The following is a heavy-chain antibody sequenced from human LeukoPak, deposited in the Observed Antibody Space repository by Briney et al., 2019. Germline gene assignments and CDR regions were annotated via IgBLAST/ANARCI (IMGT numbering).Heavy chain of an antibody. CDR3: AKDLPSSGWYRFSNYFDY. D-gene: IGHD6-19*01. Sequence: PGGSLRLSCAASGFTFSSYAMSWVRQAPGKGLEWVSAISGSGGSTYYADSVKGRFTISRDNSKNTLYLQMNSLRAEDTAVYYCAKDLPSSGWYRFSNYFDYWGQGTLVTVSS. CDR1: GFTFSSYA. V-gene: IGHV3-23*01. J-gene: IGHJ4*02. CDR2: ISGSGGST.